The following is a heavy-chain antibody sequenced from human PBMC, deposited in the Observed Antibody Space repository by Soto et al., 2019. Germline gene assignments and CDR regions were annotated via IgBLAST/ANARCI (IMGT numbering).Heavy chain of an antibody. CDR1: GFSLRTSGVG. Sequence: QITLKESGPTLVKPTQTLTLTCAFSGFSLRTSGVGVGWIRQPPGKALEWLALIYWDGYKHYSPSLKSRLTTPEDTPKNQGALKKTNMDPVDTATYYCAHKGGGDRILDYWGQGTLVTVSS. V-gene: IGHV2-5*02. CDR3: AHKGGGDRILDY. J-gene: IGHJ4*02. D-gene: IGHD3-16*01. CDR2: IYWDGYK.